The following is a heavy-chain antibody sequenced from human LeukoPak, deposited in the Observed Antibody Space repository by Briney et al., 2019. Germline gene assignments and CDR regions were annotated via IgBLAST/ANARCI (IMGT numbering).Heavy chain of an antibody. Sequence: SETLSLTCTVSGGSISSYYWSWIRQPPGKGLEWIGYIYYSGSTNYNPSLKSRVTISVDTSKNQFSLKLSSVTAADTAVYYCAREGELLGFDYWGQGTLVTVSS. CDR1: GGSISSYY. V-gene: IGHV4-59*01. CDR3: AREGELLGFDY. J-gene: IGHJ4*02. CDR2: IYYSGST. D-gene: IGHD1-26*01.